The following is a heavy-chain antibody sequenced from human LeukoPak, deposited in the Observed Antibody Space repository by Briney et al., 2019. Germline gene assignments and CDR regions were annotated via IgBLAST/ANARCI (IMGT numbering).Heavy chain of an antibody. CDR3: ARASQQWLAGNYYYFMDV. D-gene: IGHD6-19*01. CDR1: RFTFSSYS. CDR2: ISGGISTM. J-gene: IGHJ6*03. V-gene: IGHV3-48*01. Sequence: GGSLRLSCAASRFTFSSYSMNWVRQAPGKGLEWVSYISGGISTMYYADSVKGRFTISRDNAKNSLYLQMNSLRAEDTAVYYCARASQQWLAGNYYYFMDVWGKGTTVTVSS.